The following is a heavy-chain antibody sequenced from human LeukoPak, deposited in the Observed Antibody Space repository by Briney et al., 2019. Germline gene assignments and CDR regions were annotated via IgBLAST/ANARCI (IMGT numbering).Heavy chain of an antibody. V-gene: IGHV1-18*01. D-gene: IGHD3-3*01. J-gene: IGHJ3*02. Sequence: ASVKVSCKASGYTFTSYGISWVRQAPGQGLEWMGWISAYNGNTNYAQKLQGRVTTTTDTSTSTAYMELRSLRSDDTAVYYCARDRSDVLRFLEWSNDAFDIWGQGTMVTVSS. CDR1: GYTFTSYG. CDR2: ISAYNGNT. CDR3: ARDRSDVLRFLEWSNDAFDI.